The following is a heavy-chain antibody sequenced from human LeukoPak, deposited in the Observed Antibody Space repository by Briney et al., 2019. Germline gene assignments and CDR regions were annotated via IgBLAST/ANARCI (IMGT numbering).Heavy chain of an antibody. Sequence: GGSLRLSCAASGSTFSNYGMNWVRQAPGRGLEWVSYISSSSSTIYYADSVKGRFTISRDNAKNSLYLQMNSLRDEDTAVYHCARGSCSSTNCPPDSWGQGTLVTVSS. D-gene: IGHD2-2*01. CDR3: ARGSCSSTNCPPDS. CDR1: GSTFSNYG. V-gene: IGHV3-48*02. CDR2: ISSSSSTI. J-gene: IGHJ4*02.